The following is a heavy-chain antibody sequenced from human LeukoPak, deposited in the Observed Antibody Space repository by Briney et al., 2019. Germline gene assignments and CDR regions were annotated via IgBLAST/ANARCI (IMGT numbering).Heavy chain of an antibody. Sequence: GGSLRLSCAASGFTFSSYSMNWVPQAPGKGLEWVSYISSSSSTIYYADSVKGRFTISRDNAKNSLYLQMNSLRDEDTAVYYCARDLGDFSTHAFDYWGQGTLVTVSS. CDR1: GFTFSSYS. J-gene: IGHJ4*02. CDR2: ISSSSSTI. V-gene: IGHV3-48*02. D-gene: IGHD2/OR15-2a*01. CDR3: ARDLGDFSTHAFDY.